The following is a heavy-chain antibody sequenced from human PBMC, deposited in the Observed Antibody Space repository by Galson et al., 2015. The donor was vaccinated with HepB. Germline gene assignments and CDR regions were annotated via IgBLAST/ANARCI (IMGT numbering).Heavy chain of an antibody. CDR1: GGSISSYY. CDR3: ARDFSKGNADSSGWPLGWFDP. Sequence: LSLTCTVSGGSISSYYWSWIRQPPGKGLEWIGYIYYSGSTNYNPSLKSRVTISVDTSKNQFSLKLSSVTAADTAVYYCARDFSKGNADSSGWPLGWFDPWGQGTLVTVSS. J-gene: IGHJ5*02. V-gene: IGHV4-59*01. D-gene: IGHD6-19*01. CDR2: IYYSGST.